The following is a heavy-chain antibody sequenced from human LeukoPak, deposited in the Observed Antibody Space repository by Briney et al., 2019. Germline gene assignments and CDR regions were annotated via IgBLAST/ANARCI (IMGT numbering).Heavy chain of an antibody. CDR1: GFIFSDYY. J-gene: IGHJ4*02. CDR2: IGSSGSPI. D-gene: IGHD3-9*01. V-gene: IGHV3-11*01. CDR3: ARRQPLRYLDF. Sequence: PGGSLRLSCAASGFIFSDYYMGWIRQAPGKGLEWISYIGSSGSPIYYADPVKGRFTISRNNAKNSVYLELNSLTADDTAVYYCARRQPLRYLDFWGQGTLVTVSS.